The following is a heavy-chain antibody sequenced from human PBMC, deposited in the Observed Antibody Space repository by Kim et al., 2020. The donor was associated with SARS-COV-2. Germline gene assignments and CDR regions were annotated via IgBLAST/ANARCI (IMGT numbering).Heavy chain of an antibody. V-gene: IGHV3-15*01. Sequence: GGSLRLSCAASGFTFSNAWMSWVRQAPGKGLEWVGRIKSKTDGGTTDYAAPVKGRFTISRDDSKNTLYLQMNSLKTEDTAVYYCTTIVVVIANDAFDIWGQGTMVTVSS. CDR2: IKSKTDGGTT. CDR3: TTIVVVIANDAFDI. D-gene: IGHD2-21*01. J-gene: IGHJ3*02. CDR1: GFTFSNAW.